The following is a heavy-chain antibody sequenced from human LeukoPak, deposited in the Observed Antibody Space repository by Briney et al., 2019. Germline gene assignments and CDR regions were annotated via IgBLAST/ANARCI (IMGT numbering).Heavy chain of an antibody. CDR2: ISSSGSTI. V-gene: IGHV3-48*04. CDR3: ASHMAARRYFDY. CDR1: GFTLRSYT. D-gene: IGHD6-6*01. J-gene: IGHJ4*02. Sequence: GGSLRLSCAASGFTLRSYTMNWVRQAPGKGLEWVSYISSSGSTIYYADSVKGRFTISRDNAKNSLYLQMNSLRAEDTAVYYCASHMAARRYFDYWGQGTLVTVSS.